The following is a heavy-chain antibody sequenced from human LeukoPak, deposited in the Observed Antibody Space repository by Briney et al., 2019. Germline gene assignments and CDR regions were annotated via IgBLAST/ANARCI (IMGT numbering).Heavy chain of an antibody. D-gene: IGHD3-22*01. Sequence: ASVKVSCKASGYTFTSYGISWVGQAPGQGREGRGWISAYNGKTNYAQKLQGRVTMTTDTSTSTVYMELSSLRSEDTAVYYCARDQGYYDSSEVDAFDIWGQGTMVTVSS. CDR3: ARDQGYYDSSEVDAFDI. CDR1: GYTFTSYG. CDR2: ISAYNGKT. J-gene: IGHJ3*02. V-gene: IGHV1-18*01.